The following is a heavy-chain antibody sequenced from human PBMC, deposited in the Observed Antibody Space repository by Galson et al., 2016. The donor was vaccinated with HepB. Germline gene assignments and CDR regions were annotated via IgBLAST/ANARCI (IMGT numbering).Heavy chain of an antibody. CDR3: PRRYFPSSGSRPYYFDY. CDR2: IYPADSDT. Sequence: QSGAEVKKPGESLKISCQVSGYSFTSYWIAWVRQMPGKGLEWMGIIYPADSDTRYSPSFQGQVTISAAASVTTAYLQWSNLKASDTALDYCPRRYFPSSGSRPYYFDYWGQGTLVIFSS. D-gene: IGHD3-22*01. J-gene: IGHJ4*02. V-gene: IGHV5-51*01. CDR1: GYSFTSYW.